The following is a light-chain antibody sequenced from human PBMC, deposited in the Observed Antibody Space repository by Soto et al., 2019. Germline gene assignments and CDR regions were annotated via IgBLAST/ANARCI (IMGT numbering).Light chain of an antibody. CDR1: SSDVGSYNI. CDR3: CSYAGSGTYV. CDR2: EDS. Sequence: QSVLTQPASVSGSPGQSITISCTGTSSDVGSYNIVSWYQQHPGKAPKLIIYEDSKRPSGVSNRFSGSKSGNTASLTISGLQAEDEADYYCCSYAGSGTYVFGTWTKLTVL. J-gene: IGLJ1*01. V-gene: IGLV2-23*01.